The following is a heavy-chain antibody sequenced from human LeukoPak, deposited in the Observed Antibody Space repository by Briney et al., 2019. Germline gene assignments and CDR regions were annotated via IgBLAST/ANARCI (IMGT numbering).Heavy chain of an antibody. CDR3: ARDSIAVAGPSPFDY. V-gene: IGHV1-18*01. Sequence: GASVKVSCKASGYTFTSYGISWVRQAPGQGLEWMGWISAYNGNTNCAQKLQGRVTMTTDTSTSTAYMELRSLRSDDTAVYYCARDSIAVAGPSPFDYWGQGTLVTVSS. D-gene: IGHD6-19*01. CDR1: GYTFTSYG. CDR2: ISAYNGNT. J-gene: IGHJ4*02.